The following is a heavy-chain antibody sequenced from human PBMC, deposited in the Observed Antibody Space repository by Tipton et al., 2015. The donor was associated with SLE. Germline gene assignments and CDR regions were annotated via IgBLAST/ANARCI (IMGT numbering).Heavy chain of an antibody. J-gene: IGHJ3*02. CDR1: GFTFSNNW. Sequence: SLRLSCIVSGFTFSNNWMAWVRQAPGKGLEWVAHIREDGSEKFHVDSVRGRFAISRDNAKNSLYLHMNSLRAEDTAVYYCAKDRSSGSSGWGEDAFDIWGQGAMVTVSS. D-gene: IGHD6-19*01. V-gene: IGHV3-7*01. CDR2: IREDGSEK. CDR3: AKDRSSGSSGWGEDAFDI.